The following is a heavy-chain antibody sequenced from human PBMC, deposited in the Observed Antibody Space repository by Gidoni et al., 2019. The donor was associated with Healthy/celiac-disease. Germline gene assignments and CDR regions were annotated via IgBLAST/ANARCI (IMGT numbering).Heavy chain of an antibody. CDR1: GFTFSDYY. CDR2: ISSSSSYT. J-gene: IGHJ6*02. V-gene: IGHV3-11*06. D-gene: IGHD3-3*01. Sequence: QVQLVESGGGLVKPGGSLRLSCAASGFTFSDYYMSWIRQAPGKGLEWVSYISSSSSYTNYADSVKGRFTISRDNAKNSLYLQMNSLRAEDTAVYYCARNYDFWSGYGMDVWGQGTTVTVSS. CDR3: ARNYDFWSGYGMDV.